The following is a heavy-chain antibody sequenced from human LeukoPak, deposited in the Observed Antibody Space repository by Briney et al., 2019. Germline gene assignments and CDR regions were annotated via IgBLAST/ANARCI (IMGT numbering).Heavy chain of an antibody. Sequence: SETLSLTCTVSGGSISSYYWSWIRQPAGKGLEWIRCIYTSGSTNYNPSLKSRVTMSVDTSKNQFSLKLSSVTAADTAVYYCARVLSITIFGVVTEQDAFDIWGQGTMVTVSS. CDR3: ARVLSITIFGVVTEQDAFDI. CDR2: IYTSGST. CDR1: GGSISSYY. D-gene: IGHD3-3*01. J-gene: IGHJ3*02. V-gene: IGHV4-4*07.